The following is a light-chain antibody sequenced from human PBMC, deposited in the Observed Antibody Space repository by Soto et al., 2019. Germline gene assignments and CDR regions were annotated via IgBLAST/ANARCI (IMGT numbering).Light chain of an antibody. CDR3: QQYNNWPPT. V-gene: IGKV3-15*01. CDR1: QSVTSN. Sequence: EIVMTQSPATLSVSPGERATLSCRASQSVTSNLAWYQQKPGQAPRLLIYGASTRATGIPARFSGSGSGTRFPLPLSSLEFEDFAVYYCQQYNNWPPTFGQGTRLEIK. CDR2: GAS. J-gene: IGKJ5*01.